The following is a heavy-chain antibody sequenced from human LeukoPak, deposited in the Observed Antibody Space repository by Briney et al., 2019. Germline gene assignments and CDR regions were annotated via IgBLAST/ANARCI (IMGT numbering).Heavy chain of an antibody. CDR2: IIPILGIA. CDR1: GGTFSSYA. D-gene: IGHD2-2*01. V-gene: IGHV1-69*04. Sequence: SVKVSCKASGGTFSSYAISWARQAPGQGLEWMGRIIPILGIANYAQKFQGRVTITADKSTSTAYMELSSLRSEDTAVYYCARDLCSSTSCRETWIQLWHGLDYWGQGTLVTVSS. CDR3: ARDLCSSTSCRETWIQLWHGLDY. J-gene: IGHJ4*02.